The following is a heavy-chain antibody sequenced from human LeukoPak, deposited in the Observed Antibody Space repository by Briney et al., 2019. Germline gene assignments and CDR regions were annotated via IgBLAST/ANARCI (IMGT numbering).Heavy chain of an antibody. J-gene: IGHJ3*01. Sequence: ASVKVSCKVSGYTLTELSMHWVRQAPGKGLEWMGGFDPEDGETIYAQKFQGRVTMTEDTSKDTAYMELRSLRSEDTAVYYCARAIPFRYFLGGNYYEKSSHGLDVWGQGTMVTVSS. CDR2: FDPEDGET. CDR3: ARAIPFRYFLGGNYYEKSSHGLDV. D-gene: IGHD2-15*01. CDR1: GYTLTELS. V-gene: IGHV1-24*01.